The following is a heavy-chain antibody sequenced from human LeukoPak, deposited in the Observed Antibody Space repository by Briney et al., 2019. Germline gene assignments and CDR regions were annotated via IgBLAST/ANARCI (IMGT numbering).Heavy chain of an antibody. CDR1: GFTLSSFA. Sequence: KTGGSLRLSCAASGFTLSSFAMTWVRQAPGKGLGWVSTISRNGVDTYYADSVKDRFTISRDISKNTLYLQMNNLRAEDTAVYYCAKPHYSISWYILHSWGQGTLVTVSS. CDR2: ISRNGVDT. CDR3: AKPHYSISWYILHS. D-gene: IGHD6-13*01. V-gene: IGHV3-23*01. J-gene: IGHJ5*02.